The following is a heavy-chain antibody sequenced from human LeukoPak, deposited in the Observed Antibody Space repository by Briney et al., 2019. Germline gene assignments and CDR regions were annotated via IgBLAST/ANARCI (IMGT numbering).Heavy chain of an antibody. V-gene: IGHV3-73*01. J-gene: IGHJ4*02. CDR3: TRPDDYGDY. CDR1: GFTFSGSA. Sequence: GGSLRLSCGGSGFTFSGSAIHWVLQASGNGLEWIGRIRSRANTYATAYAASVKGRFTISRDDSKNTAYLQMNSLKTEDTALYYCTRPDDYGDYWGQGTLVTVSS. CDR2: IRSRANTYAT.